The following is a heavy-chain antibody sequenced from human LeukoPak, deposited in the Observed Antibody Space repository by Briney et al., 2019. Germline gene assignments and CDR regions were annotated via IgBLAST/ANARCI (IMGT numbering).Heavy chain of an antibody. J-gene: IGHJ4*02. D-gene: IGHD3-22*01. Sequence: ASVKVSCKASGYTFTSYGISWVRQTPGQGLEWMGWISAYNGNTNYAQKLQGRVTMTTDTSTSTAYMELRSLRSDDTAVYYCAKDVGYDSSGFYDQRDYLGQGTLVTVSP. CDR3: AKDVGYDSSGFYDQRDY. V-gene: IGHV1-18*01. CDR2: ISAYNGNT. CDR1: GYTFTSYG.